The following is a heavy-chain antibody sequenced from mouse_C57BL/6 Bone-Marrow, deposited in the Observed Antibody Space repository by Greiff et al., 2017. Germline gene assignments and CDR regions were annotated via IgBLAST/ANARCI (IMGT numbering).Heavy chain of an antibody. CDR3: ARSLLGDY. V-gene: IGHV1-69*01. J-gene: IGHJ2*01. CDR1: GYTFTSYW. Sequence: QVQLKQPGAELVMPGASVKLSCKASGYTFTSYWMHWVKQRPGQGLEWIGEIDPSDSYTNYNQKFKGKSTLTVDKSSSTAYMQLSSLTSEDSAVYSCARSLLGDYWGQGTTLTVSS. CDR2: IDPSDSYT.